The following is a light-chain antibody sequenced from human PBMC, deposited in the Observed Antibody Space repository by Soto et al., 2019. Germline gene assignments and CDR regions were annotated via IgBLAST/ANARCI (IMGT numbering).Light chain of an antibody. CDR2: ANT. CDR3: QSYDSSLSGFWV. CDR1: ISNIGTGHD. Sequence: QSVLTQPPSVSGAPGQRVTISCTGSISNIGTGHDVHWYQQIPGTAPKLLIYANTIRPSGVPDRFSGSKSGTSASLAITGLQAEDEADYYCQSYDSSLSGFWVFGGGTQLTVL. V-gene: IGLV1-40*01. J-gene: IGLJ3*02.